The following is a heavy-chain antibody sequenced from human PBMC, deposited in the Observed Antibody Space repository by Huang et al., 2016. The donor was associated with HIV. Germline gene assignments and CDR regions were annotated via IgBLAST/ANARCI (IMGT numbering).Heavy chain of an antibody. J-gene: IGHJ5*02. CDR3: ASASIAARRWFDP. V-gene: IGHV4-59*01. CDR1: GGSMSSYY. Sequence: QVQLQESGPGLVKPSETLSLTCTVSGGSMSSYYWSWIRQPPGKGLEWIGYIYYSGRTKYNPPLKSRVTISVDTSKNRFSLRLSSVTAADTAVYYCASASIAARRWFDPWGQGSLVTVSS. CDR2: IYYSGRT. D-gene: IGHD6-6*01.